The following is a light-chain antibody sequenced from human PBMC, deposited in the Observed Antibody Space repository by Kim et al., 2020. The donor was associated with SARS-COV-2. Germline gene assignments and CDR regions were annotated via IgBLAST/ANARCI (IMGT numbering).Light chain of an antibody. J-gene: IGLJ2*01. Sequence: VQLTGTLSSGHSSYAIAWHQQQPEKGTRYLMKLNSDGSHSKGDGIPDRFSGSSSGAERYLTISSLQSEDEADYYCQTWGTGIRVVFGGGTQLTVL. CDR2: LNSDGSH. V-gene: IGLV4-69*01. CDR1: SGHSSYA. CDR3: QTWGTGIRVV.